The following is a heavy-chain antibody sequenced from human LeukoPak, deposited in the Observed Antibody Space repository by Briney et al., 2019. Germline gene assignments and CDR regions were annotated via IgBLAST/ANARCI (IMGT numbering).Heavy chain of an antibody. J-gene: IGHJ4*02. CDR1: GGSFSGYY. Sequence: PSETLSLTCAVYGGSFSGYYWSWIRQPPGKGLEWIGEINHSGSTNYNPSLKSRVTISVGTSKNQFSLKLSSVTAADTAVYYCASSSIMITFGGVSHYWGQGTLVTVSS. D-gene: IGHD3-16*01. CDR2: INHSGST. V-gene: IGHV4-34*01. CDR3: ASSSIMITFGGVSHY.